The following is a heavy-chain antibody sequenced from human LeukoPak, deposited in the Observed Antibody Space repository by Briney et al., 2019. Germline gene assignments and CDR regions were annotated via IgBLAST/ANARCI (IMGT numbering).Heavy chain of an antibody. CDR1: GGSFSGYY. V-gene: IGHV4-34*01. D-gene: IGHD1-26*01. CDR2: INHSGST. Sequence: PSETLSLTCAVYGGSFSGYYWSWIRQPPGKGLEWIGEINHSGSTNYNPSLKSRVTISVDTSKNQFSPKLSSVTAADTAVYYCARGGWELLPFDYWGQGTLVTVSS. CDR3: ARGGWELLPFDY. J-gene: IGHJ4*02.